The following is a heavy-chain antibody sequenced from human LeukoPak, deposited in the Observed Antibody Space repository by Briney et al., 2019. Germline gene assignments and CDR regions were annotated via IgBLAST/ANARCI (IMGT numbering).Heavy chain of an antibody. Sequence: ASVKVSCKASGYTFTKYDINWVRQATGQGPEWMAWFNPNSGETGFAQNFRGRLTLTRDTSTNTAYMELSSLAFEDTAVYYCARAVGGDGSGSLWGPGTLVTVSS. V-gene: IGHV1-8*03. CDR3: ARAVGGDGSGSL. J-gene: IGHJ4*02. CDR1: GYTFTKYD. CDR2: FNPNSGET. D-gene: IGHD3-10*01.